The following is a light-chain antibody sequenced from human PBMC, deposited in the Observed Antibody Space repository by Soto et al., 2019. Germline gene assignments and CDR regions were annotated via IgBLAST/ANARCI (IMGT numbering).Light chain of an antibody. CDR2: EVS. J-gene: IGLJ1*01. Sequence: QSALTQPPSASGSPGQSVTISCTGTTSDFGTYNFVSWYQQHPGEAPKLLIYEVSKRPSGVPDRFSGSKSGNTASLTVSGLQAEDEADYYCSSYTGSSNFVFGTGTKVTVL. CDR1: TSDFGTYNF. V-gene: IGLV2-8*01. CDR3: SSYTGSSNFV.